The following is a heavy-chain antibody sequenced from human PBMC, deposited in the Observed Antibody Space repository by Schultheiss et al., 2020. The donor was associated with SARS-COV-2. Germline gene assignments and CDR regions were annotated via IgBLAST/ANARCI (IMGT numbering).Heavy chain of an antibody. CDR1: GFTVSSNY. Sequence: GESLKISCAASGFTVSSNYMSWVRQAPGKGLEWVANIKQDGSEKYYVDSVKGRFTISRDNAKNSLYLQMNSLRAEDTAVYYCARSHYYYDSSGYYFYWGQGTLVTDSS. D-gene: IGHD3-22*01. CDR3: ARSHYYYDSSGYYFY. CDR2: IKQDGSEK. V-gene: IGHV3-7*03. J-gene: IGHJ4*02.